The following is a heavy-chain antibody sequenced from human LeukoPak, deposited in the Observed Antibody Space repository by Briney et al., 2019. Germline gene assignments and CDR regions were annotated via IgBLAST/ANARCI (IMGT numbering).Heavy chain of an antibody. CDR2: ISYDGSNK. CDR3: AKDMVGVYAFDT. Sequence: PGGSLRLSCAASGFTFSSYGMHWVRQAPGKGLEGGTGISYDGSNKYYADSVKGRFTISRDNSKNTLYLQMNSLRAEDTAVYYCAKDMVGVYAFDTWGQGTMVAAPS. V-gene: IGHV3-30*18. J-gene: IGHJ3*02. CDR1: GFTFSSYG. D-gene: IGHD1-26*01.